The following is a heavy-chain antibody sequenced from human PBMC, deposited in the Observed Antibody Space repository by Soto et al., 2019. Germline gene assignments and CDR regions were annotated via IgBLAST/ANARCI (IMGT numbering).Heavy chain of an antibody. CDR1: GFSLSTSGVG. V-gene: IGHV2-5*02. CDR2: IYWDDDK. D-gene: IGHD6-13*01. J-gene: IGHJ3*02. Sequence: QITLKESGPPLVKPTQTLTLTCTFSGFSLSTSGVGVGWIRQPPGKALEWLALIYWDDDKRYSPSLKSRLTITKDTSKNQVVLTMTNMDPVDTATYYCAHGGRQLEEDDAFDIWGQGTMVTVSS. CDR3: AHGGRQLEEDDAFDI.